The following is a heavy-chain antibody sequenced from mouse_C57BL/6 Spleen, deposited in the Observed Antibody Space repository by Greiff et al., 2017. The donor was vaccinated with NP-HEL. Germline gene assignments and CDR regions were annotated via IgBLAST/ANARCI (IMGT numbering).Heavy chain of an antibody. CDR2: INPNNGGT. Sequence: EVQLQQSGPELVKPGASVKISCKASGYTFTDYYMNWVKQSHGKSLEWIGDINPNNGGTSYNQKFKGKATLTVDKSSSTAYMELRSLTSEDSAVYYCARKGLYYGSSYGYWGQGTTLTVSS. CDR1: GYTFTDYY. J-gene: IGHJ2*01. V-gene: IGHV1-26*01. D-gene: IGHD1-1*01. CDR3: ARKGLYYGSSYGY.